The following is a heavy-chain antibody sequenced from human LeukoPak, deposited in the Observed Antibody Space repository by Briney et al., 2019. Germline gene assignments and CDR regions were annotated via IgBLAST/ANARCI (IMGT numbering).Heavy chain of an antibody. CDR3: ARSPLWGSYRRTYYFDY. CDR2: INHSGST. D-gene: IGHD3-16*02. Sequence: SEILSLTCAVYGGSFSGYYWSWIRQPPGKGLEWIGEINHSGSTNYNPSLKSRVTISVDTSKNQFSLKLSSVTAADAAVYYCARSPLWGSYRRTYYFDYWGQGTLVTVSS. J-gene: IGHJ4*02. CDR1: GGSFSGYY. V-gene: IGHV4-34*01.